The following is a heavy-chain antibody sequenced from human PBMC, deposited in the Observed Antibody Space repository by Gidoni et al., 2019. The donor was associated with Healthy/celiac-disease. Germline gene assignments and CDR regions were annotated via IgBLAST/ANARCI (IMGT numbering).Heavy chain of an antibody. CDR1: GFTFSSYW. Sequence: EVQLVESGGGLVQPGGSLRLSCAASGFTFSSYWMSWVRQAPGKGLEWVANIKQDGSEKYYVDSVKGRFTISRDNAKNSLYLQMNSLRAEDTAVYYCAREIVVVPAAMTYYYYGMDVWGQGTTVTVSS. CDR2: IKQDGSEK. V-gene: IGHV3-7*03. D-gene: IGHD2-2*01. CDR3: AREIVVVPAAMTYYYYGMDV. J-gene: IGHJ6*02.